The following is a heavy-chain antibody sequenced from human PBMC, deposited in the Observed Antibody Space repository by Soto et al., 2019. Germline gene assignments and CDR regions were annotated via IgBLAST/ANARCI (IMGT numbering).Heavy chain of an antibody. D-gene: IGHD3-16*01. J-gene: IGHJ4*02. CDR2: IYYSGRT. Sequence: TVSGGSITSFYWSWIRQSTEKGLEWIGRIYYSGRTTYNPSLKSRVSISLDMSNSHVSLKMISVTAADTAVYYCARDRGSVDYVWGTYLSRGYFENWGRGTLVTVSS. CDR1: GGSITSFY. V-gene: IGHV4-59*01. CDR3: ARDRGSVDYVWGTYLSRGYFEN.